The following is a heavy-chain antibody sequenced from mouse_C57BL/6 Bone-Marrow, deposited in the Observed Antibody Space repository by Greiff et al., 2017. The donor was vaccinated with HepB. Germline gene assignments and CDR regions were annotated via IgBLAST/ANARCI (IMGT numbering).Heavy chain of an antibody. Sequence: VQLQQSGPELARPWASVKISCQAFYTFSRRVHFAIRDTNYWKQWVKQRPGQGLEWIGAIYPGNGDTSDNQKFKGKATLTADKSTSTAYMQLSSLTSAYSAVSYCACRDYYGSSSFAYWGQGTLVTVSA. CDR3: SAYSAVSYCACRDYYGSSSFAY. J-gene: IGHJ3*01. CDR1: YTFSRRVH. CDR2: GQGLEWIG. D-gene: IGHD1-1*01. V-gene: IGHV1-87*01.